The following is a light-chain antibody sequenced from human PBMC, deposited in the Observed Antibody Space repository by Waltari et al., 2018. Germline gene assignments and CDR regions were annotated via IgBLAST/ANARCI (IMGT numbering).Light chain of an antibody. CDR2: AVS. Sequence: EIVLTQSPGTLSLSPGERATLSCWASQSVGSSYLAWFQQKPAQAPRLLTYAVSSRATGIPDRFSGSASATDFTITSNRLAPEDSAVYYCQQYGSPPYTFGQGTKLEL. J-gene: IGKJ2*01. V-gene: IGKV3-20*01. CDR3: QQYGSPPYT. CDR1: QSVGSSY.